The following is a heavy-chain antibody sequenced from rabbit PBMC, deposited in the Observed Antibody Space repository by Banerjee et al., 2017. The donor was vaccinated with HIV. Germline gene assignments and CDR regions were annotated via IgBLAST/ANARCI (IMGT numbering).Heavy chain of an antibody. D-gene: IGHD4-1*01. V-gene: IGHV1S45*01. CDR2: INTSTGNT. CDR3: ARDLAGVIGWNFDL. CDR1: GFSFSNKYV. J-gene: IGHJ4*01. Sequence: QQQLEESGGGLVKPEGSLTLSCTASGFSFSNKYVMCWVRQAPGKGLEWIACINTSTGNTVYASSVKGRFTISSDNAQNTVFLQMTSLTAADTATYFCARDLAGVIGWNFDLWGPGTLVTVS.